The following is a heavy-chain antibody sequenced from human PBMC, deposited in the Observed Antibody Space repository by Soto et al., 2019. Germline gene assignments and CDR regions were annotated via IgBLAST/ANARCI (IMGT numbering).Heavy chain of an antibody. CDR2: IYPGDSDT. J-gene: IGHJ5*02. V-gene: IGHV5-51*01. CDR1: GYSFTSYW. Sequence: GESLQISCQGSGYSFTSYWIGWVRQMPGKGLEWMGIIYPGDSDTRYSPSFQGQVTISADKSISTAYLQWSSLQASDSAMYYCARQAVYSSGWTSWGQGTLVTVS. CDR3: ARQAVYSSGWTS. D-gene: IGHD6-25*01.